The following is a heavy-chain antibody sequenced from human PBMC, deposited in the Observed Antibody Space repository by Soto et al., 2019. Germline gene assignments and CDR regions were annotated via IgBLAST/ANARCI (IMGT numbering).Heavy chain of an antibody. CDR3: ARDGPGRFLEWSPGYFDY. CDR1: GGSISSYY. D-gene: IGHD3-3*01. Sequence: SETLSLTCTVSGGSISSYYWSWIRQPPGKGLGWIGYIYYSGSTNYNPSLKSRVTISVDTSKNQFSLKLSSVTAADTAVYYCARDGPGRFLEWSPGYFDYWGQGTLVTVSS. CDR2: IYYSGST. V-gene: IGHV4-59*01. J-gene: IGHJ4*02.